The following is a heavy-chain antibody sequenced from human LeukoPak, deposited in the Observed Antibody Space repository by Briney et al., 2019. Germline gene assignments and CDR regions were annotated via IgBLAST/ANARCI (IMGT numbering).Heavy chain of an antibody. D-gene: IGHD3-3*01. CDR1: GFTFSSYW. V-gene: IGHV3-7*01. CDR3: ARDRGITIFGVVRTGYMDV. J-gene: IGHJ6*03. Sequence: GGSLRLSCAASGFTFSSYWMSWVRQAPGKGLEWVANIKQDGSEKYYVDSVKGRFTISRDNAQNSLYLQMNSLRAEDTAVYYCARDRGITIFGVVRTGYMDVWGKGTTVTVSS. CDR2: IKQDGSEK.